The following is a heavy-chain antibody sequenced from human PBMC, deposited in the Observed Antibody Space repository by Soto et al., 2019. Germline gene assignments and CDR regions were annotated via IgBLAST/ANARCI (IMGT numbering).Heavy chain of an antibody. CDR3: ARVGVHQLIRVVGYYFDY. CDR1: GGSFSGYY. J-gene: IGHJ4*02. V-gene: IGHV4-34*01. CDR2: INHSGST. D-gene: IGHD6-13*01. Sequence: PSETLSLTCAVYGGSFSGYYWSWIRQPPGKGLEKIGEINHSGSTNYNPSLKSRVNISVDTSKNQFSLKLSSVTAADTAVYYCARVGVHQLIRVVGYYFDYWGQGTLVTVSS.